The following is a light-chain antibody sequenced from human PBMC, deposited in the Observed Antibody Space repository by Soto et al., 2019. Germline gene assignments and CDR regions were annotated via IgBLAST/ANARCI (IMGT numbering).Light chain of an antibody. CDR3: QQYDTSLPYT. V-gene: IGKV3-20*01. Sequence: EIVLTQSPGTLSLSPGDRATLSCEASQSVNNNYLAWYQHKPGQAPRLLIYGASSRATGIPDRFSGSGSGTDFTLTIRRLEPEDFAVYYCQQYDTSLPYTFGGGTNVDIK. CDR1: QSVNNNY. CDR2: GAS. J-gene: IGKJ4*01.